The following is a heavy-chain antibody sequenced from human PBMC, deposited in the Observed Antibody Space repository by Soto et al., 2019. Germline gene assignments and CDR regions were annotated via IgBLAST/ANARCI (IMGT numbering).Heavy chain of an antibody. CDR2: ISAYDDNT. CDR3: ARGGFYDSSGSRNYHYYGMNV. CDR1: GYRFTSYG. V-gene: IGHV1-18*01. Sequence: ASVKVSCKASGYRFTSYGISWVRQAPGQGLEWLGWISAYDDNTKYAQTLQGRVSMSTDTSTNTAYMELKSLRSDDTAMYYCARGGFYDSSGSRNYHYYGMNVWGQGTTVTVSS. J-gene: IGHJ6*02. D-gene: IGHD3-22*01.